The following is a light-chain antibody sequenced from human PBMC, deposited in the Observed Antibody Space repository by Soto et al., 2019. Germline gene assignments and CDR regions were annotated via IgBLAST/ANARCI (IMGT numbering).Light chain of an antibody. CDR2: DAS. J-gene: IGKJ4*01. V-gene: IGKV3-11*01. CDR1: QSVSSY. Sequence: EIVLTQSPATLSLSPGDRATISCRASQSVSSYLAWYQQKPGQAPRLLIYDASNRATGIPARFSGSGSGTDFTLTISSLEPEDFAVYYCQQRSNWPPVFGGGTKVEIK. CDR3: QQRSNWPPV.